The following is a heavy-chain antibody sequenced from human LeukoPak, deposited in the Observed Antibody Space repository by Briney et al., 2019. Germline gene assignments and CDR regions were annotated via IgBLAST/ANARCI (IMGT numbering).Heavy chain of an antibody. V-gene: IGHV3-21*01. J-gene: IGHJ6*03. CDR3: SKVSHDYGYHYYYFCYMLF. CDR2: ISSSSSNI. CDR1: GFTFSSYS. Sequence: PGGSLRLSCAAYGFTFSSYSMNWVRQAPGKGLEWVSSISSSSSNIYYADSVRGRFTISRDNDKNSLYLHMNSQRAEETGVYYFSKVSHDYGYHYYYFCYMLFWGKGATVTVSS. D-gene: IGHD4-17*01.